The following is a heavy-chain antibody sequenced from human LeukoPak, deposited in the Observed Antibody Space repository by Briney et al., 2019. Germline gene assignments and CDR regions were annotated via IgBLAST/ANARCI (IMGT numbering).Heavy chain of an antibody. J-gene: IGHJ4*02. CDR2: IRSKAYGGTT. CDR3: TRSDHYDSSGYYHFDY. Sequence: GGSPRLSCTASGFTFGDYAMSWVRLAPGKGLEWVGFIRSKAYGGTTEYATSVKGRFTISRDDSKSIAYLQMNSLKTEDTAVYYCTRSDHYDSSGYYHFDYWGQGTLVTVSS. CDR1: GFTFGDYA. D-gene: IGHD3-22*01. V-gene: IGHV3-49*04.